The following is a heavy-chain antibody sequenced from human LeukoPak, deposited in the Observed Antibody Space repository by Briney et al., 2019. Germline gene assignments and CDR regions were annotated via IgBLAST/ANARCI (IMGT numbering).Heavy chain of an antibody. D-gene: IGHD6-6*01. CDR1: GFTFDDYG. CDR3: AKTSGYSSSSSHQFDY. Sequence: PGGSVSLSCAASGFTFDDYGMSWLRQAPGKGLEGVSGINWSGDSTSYADSVKGRFTISRDNAKNSLYLQMNSLRAEDTALYYCAKTSGYSSSSSHQFDYWGQGTLVTVSS. CDR2: INWSGDST. J-gene: IGHJ4*02. V-gene: IGHV3-20*04.